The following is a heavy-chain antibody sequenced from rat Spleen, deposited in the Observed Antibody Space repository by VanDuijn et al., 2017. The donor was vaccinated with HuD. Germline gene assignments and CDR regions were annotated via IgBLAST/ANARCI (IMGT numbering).Heavy chain of an antibody. D-gene: IGHD1-12*03. V-gene: IGHV2-72*01. CDR2: IWAGGIT. CDR3: ARMGGLLSPPFDY. Sequence: QVQLKESGPGLMQSSETLSLTCTVSGFSLTSYHVSWVRQPPGKSLVWMGTIWAGGITAYNSLLKSRLTISRDTSKSQVFLKMNSLQTADTATYYCARMGGLLSPPFDYWGQGVMVTVPS. J-gene: IGHJ2*01. CDR1: GFSLTSYH.